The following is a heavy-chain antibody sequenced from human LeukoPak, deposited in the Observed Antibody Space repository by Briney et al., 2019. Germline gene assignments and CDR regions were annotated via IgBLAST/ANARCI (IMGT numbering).Heavy chain of an antibody. CDR3: ARGPRYCSSTSCSYYFDY. J-gene: IGHJ4*02. V-gene: IGHV1-8*01. CDR1: GYTFTSYD. CDR2: MNPNSGNT. D-gene: IGHD2-2*01. Sequence: ASVKVSCKASGYTFTSYDINWVRQATEQGLEWMGWMNPNSGNTGYAQKFQGRVTMTRNTSISTAYMELSSLRSEDTAVYYCARGPRYCSSTSCSYYFDYWGQGTLVTVSS.